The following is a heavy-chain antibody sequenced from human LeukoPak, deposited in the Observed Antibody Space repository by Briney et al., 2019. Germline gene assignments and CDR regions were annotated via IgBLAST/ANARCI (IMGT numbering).Heavy chain of an antibody. CDR2: MYHTGST. Sequence: SETLSLTCTVSGYSMSSGYYWGWIRQPPERGLEWIGSMYHTGSTYYNPSLKSRVTISVDTSKNQFYLKLSSVTAADTAVYYCARDAHVLLWFGEPKFPMDVWGKGTTVTVSS. D-gene: IGHD3-10*01. CDR3: ARDAHVLLWFGEPKFPMDV. CDR1: GYSMSSGYY. V-gene: IGHV4-38-2*02. J-gene: IGHJ6*03.